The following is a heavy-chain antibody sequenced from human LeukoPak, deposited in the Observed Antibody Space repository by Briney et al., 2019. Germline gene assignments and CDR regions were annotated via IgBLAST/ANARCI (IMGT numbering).Heavy chain of an antibody. CDR2: IYYSGST. J-gene: IGHJ4*02. D-gene: IGHD4-23*01. CDR3: ARIIYDYGGNWVDY. V-gene: IGHV4-59*01. Sequence: SETLSLTCTVSGGSISSYYWSWIRQPPGKGLEWIGYIYYSGSTNYNPSLKSRVTISVDTSKNQFSLKLGSVTAADTAVYYCARIIYDYGGNWVDYWDQGTLVTVSS. CDR1: GGSISSYY.